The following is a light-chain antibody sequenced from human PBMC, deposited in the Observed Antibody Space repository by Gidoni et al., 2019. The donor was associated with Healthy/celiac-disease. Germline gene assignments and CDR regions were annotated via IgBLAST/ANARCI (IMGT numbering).Light chain of an antibody. J-gene: IGKJ2*01. CDR3: MQALQTPMFT. Sequence: VMIQSALSLPVTPGEPASISCRSSQSLLHSNGYNSLDWYLQKPGQSPQLLIYLGSNRASGVPDRFSGSGSGTDFTLKISRVEAEDVGVYYCMQALQTPMFTFGQGTKLEIK. CDR2: LGS. CDR1: QSLLHSNGYNS. V-gene: IGKV2-28*01.